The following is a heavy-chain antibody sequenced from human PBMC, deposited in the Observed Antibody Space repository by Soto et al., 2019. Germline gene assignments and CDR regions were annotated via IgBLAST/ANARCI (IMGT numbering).Heavy chain of an antibody. CDR3: ARKVVGSTSRPDYWYFDL. V-gene: IGHV3-23*01. Sequence: EVQLLESGGDSVQPGGSVRLSCAGSGFTFINYAMNWVGQAPGKGLEWVSTISGGGDATFFADSVRGRFTFSRDNSKNTVTLLMNSLGVDDTAVYYCARKVVGSTSRPDYWYFDLWGRGTLVTVSS. J-gene: IGHJ2*01. D-gene: IGHD2-21*01. CDR2: ISGGGDAT. CDR1: GFTFINYA.